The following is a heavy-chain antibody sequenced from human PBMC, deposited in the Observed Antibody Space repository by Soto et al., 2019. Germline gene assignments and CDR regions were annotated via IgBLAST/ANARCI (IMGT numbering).Heavy chain of an antibody. CDR3: ARGGPLGARREDWFDP. CDR2: IYPGDSDT. J-gene: IGHJ5*02. D-gene: IGHD1-26*01. Sequence: XXSLKISCKSSGYSFTSYWIGWVRQMPGKGLEWMGIIYPGDSDTRYSPSFQGQVTISADKSISTAYLQWSSLKASATAMYYCARGGPLGARREDWFDPWGQGTLVTVSS. CDR1: GYSFTSYW. V-gene: IGHV5-51*01.